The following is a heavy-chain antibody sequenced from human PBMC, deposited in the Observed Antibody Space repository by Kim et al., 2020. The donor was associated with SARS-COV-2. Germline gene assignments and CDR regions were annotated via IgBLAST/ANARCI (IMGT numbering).Heavy chain of an antibody. CDR1: GFTFGRSTFGSFW. CDR3: ARTVAGRIDAFDN. J-gene: IGHJ3*02. Sequence: GGSLRLSCAASGFTFGRSTFGSFWMSWVRQAPGKGLEWVANIKQDGSQEYYVDSMKGRFTISRDNAQNSLYLQMTSLRAEDTAVYYCARTVAGRIDAFDNW. V-gene: IGHV3-7*03. D-gene: IGHD6-19*01. CDR2: IKQDGSQE.